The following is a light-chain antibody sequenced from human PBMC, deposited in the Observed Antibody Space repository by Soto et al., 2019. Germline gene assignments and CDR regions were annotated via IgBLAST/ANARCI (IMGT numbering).Light chain of an antibody. Sequence: DIRMTQSPSSLSATIGDRVTITCRASQSISSYLNWYQQKPGKAPKLLIYAASSLQSGVPSRFSGSGSGTDFTLTISSLQPEDFATYYCQQSYSIPITFGQGTRL. CDR2: AAS. V-gene: IGKV1-39*01. J-gene: IGKJ5*01. CDR1: QSISSY. CDR3: QQSYSIPIT.